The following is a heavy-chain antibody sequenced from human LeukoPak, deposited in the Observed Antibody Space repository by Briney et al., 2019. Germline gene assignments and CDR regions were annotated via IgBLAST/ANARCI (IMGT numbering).Heavy chain of an antibody. D-gene: IGHD3-9*01. CDR1: GYSFSSNC. J-gene: IGHJ4*02. Sequence: GESLKISCKGSGYSFSSNCIGWVRQLPGKGPEWMGIIYPGDSDTRYSPSFQGQVTISADKSISTAYLQWSSLKASDTAMYYCAAAFDRFLFDYWGQGTLVTVSS. V-gene: IGHV5-51*01. CDR3: AAAFDRFLFDY. CDR2: IYPGDSDT.